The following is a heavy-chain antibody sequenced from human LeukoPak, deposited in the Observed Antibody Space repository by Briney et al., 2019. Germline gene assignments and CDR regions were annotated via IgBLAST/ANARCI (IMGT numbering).Heavy chain of an antibody. D-gene: IGHD2-21*01. CDR1: GGSVSSGSYY. V-gene: IGHV4-61*01. CDR2: IYYSGST. Sequence: PSETLSLTCTVSGGSVSSGSYYWSWIRQPPGKGLEWIGYIYYSGSTNYNPSLKSRVTISVDTSENQFSLKLSSVTAADTAVYYCARGRSHMGYWGQGTLVTVSS. J-gene: IGHJ4*02. CDR3: ARGRSHMGY.